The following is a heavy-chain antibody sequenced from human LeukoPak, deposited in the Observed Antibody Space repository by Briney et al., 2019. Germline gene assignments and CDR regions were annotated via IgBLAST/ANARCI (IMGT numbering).Heavy chain of an antibody. D-gene: IGHD5-24*01. CDR2: IYTSGST. CDR3: ASTSRLSRLTMATTPNFDY. V-gene: IGHV4-4*07. Sequence: SETLSLTCTVSGGSISDYYWSWIRQPAGKGLEWIGRIYTSGSTNYNPSLKSRVTISVDTSKNQFSLKLSSVTAADTAVYYCASTSRLSRLTMATTPNFDYWGQGTLVTVSS. J-gene: IGHJ4*02. CDR1: GGSISDYY.